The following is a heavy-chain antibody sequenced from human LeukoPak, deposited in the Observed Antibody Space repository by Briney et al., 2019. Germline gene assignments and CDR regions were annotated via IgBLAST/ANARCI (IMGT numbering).Heavy chain of an antibody. CDR3: AKRRDSSGWYRAFDI. J-gene: IGHJ3*02. CDR1: GFTFSSYA. D-gene: IGHD6-19*01. V-gene: IGHV3-23*01. CDR2: ISGSGGST. Sequence: GGSLRLSCAASGFTFSSYAMSWVRQAPGKGLEWVSAISGSGGSTYYADSVKGRFTISRDNSKNTLYLQMNSLGAEDTAVYYCAKRRDSSGWYRAFDIWGQGTMVTVSS.